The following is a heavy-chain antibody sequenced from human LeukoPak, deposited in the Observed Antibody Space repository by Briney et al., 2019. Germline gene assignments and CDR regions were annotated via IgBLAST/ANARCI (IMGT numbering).Heavy chain of an antibody. D-gene: IGHD2-8*01. CDR2: IHHTGST. CDR3: ARQGCTNGVCYGFDY. CDR1: GHSITSDHY. V-gene: IGHV4-38-2*02. Sequence: SETLSLTCTVSGHSITSDHYWAWVRQPPGKGLEWIGSIHHTGSTYYNPALISRITISVDTSKHQYSLKLGSVTAADTAVYYCARQGCTNGVCYGFDYWGQGTLVTVSS. J-gene: IGHJ4*02.